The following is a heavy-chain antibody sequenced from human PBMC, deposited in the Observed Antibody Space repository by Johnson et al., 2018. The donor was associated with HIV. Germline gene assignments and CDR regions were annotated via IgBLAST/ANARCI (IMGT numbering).Heavy chain of an antibody. CDR1: GFTFSSYA. D-gene: IGHD3-3*01. CDR2: IYSGGST. J-gene: IGHJ3*02. V-gene: IGHV3-NL1*01. CDR3: ASGTYYNVWSGYYGAFDI. Sequence: QVQLVESGGGVVQPGRSLRLSCAASGFTFSSYAMHWVRQAPGKGLEWVSVIYSGGSTYYADSVKGRFTISRDNSKNTLYLQMNSLRAEDTAVYYCASGTYYNVWSGYYGAFDIWGQGTMVTVSS.